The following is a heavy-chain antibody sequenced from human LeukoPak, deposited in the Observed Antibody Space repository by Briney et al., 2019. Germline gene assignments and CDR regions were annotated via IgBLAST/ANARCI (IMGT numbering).Heavy chain of an antibody. V-gene: IGHV3-30*02. Sequence: GGSLRLSCAASGFTSSDFGMHWVRQAPGKGLEWVALIRSDGSNKYCAESVKGRFTISRDSSKNTLFLQMNSLRVEDTAVYYCAKXRDDYXXDCWXQGVLVTVST. CDR1: GFTSSDFG. D-gene: IGHD4-17*01. CDR3: AKXRDDYXXDC. CDR2: IRSDGSNK. J-gene: IGHJ4*02.